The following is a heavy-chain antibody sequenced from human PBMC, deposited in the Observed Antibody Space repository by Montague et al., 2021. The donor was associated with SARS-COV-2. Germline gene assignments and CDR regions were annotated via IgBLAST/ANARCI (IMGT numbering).Heavy chain of an antibody. Sequence: TLSLTCTVSGGSISSGGYYWSWIRQHPGKGLEWIGYIYYSGSTYYNPSLKGRVTISVDTSKNQFSLKLSSVTAADTAVYYCARADREMIFGVVASFDYWGQGTLVTVSS. D-gene: IGHD3-3*01. V-gene: IGHV4-31*03. CDR2: IYYSGST. J-gene: IGHJ4*02. CDR3: ARADREMIFGVVASFDY. CDR1: GGSISSGGYY.